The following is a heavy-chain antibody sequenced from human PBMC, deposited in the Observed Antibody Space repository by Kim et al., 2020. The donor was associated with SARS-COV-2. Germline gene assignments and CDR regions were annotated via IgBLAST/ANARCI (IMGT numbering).Heavy chain of an antibody. V-gene: IGHV4-39*07. D-gene: IGHD3-22*01. CDR2: IYYSGST. CDR1: GGSISSSSYY. J-gene: IGHJ3*02. CDR3: ARSTNYYDSPGGAFDI. Sequence: SETLSLTCTVSGGSISSSSYYWGWIRQPPGKGLEWIGSIYYSGSTYYNPSLKSRVTISVDTSKNQFSLKLSSVTAADTAVYYCARSTNYYDSPGGAFDIWGQGTMVTVSS.